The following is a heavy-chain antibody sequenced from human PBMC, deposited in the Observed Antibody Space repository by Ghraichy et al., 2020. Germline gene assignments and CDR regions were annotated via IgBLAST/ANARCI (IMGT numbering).Heavy chain of an antibody. CDR1: GFTFSSYW. CDR3: ARGGQHLVSHYYSYYGMDV. CDR2: IKQDGSEK. V-gene: IGHV3-7*03. J-gene: IGHJ6*02. Sequence: GGSLRLSCAASGFTFSSYWMSWVRQAPGKGLEWVANIKQDGSEKYYVDSVEGRITISRDNAKKSLYLQMNSLRAEETAVYYCARGGQHLVSHYYSYYGMDVWGQGTTVTVSS. D-gene: IGHD6-13*01.